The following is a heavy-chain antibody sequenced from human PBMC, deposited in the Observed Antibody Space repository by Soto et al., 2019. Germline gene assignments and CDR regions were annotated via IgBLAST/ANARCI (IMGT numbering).Heavy chain of an antibody. CDR1: GFTANSRY. CDR2: IYSGDST. CDR3: ARDLGGDSYGMDV. Sequence: GGSLRLSCAASGFTANSRYMSWVRQAPGKGLEWVSVIYSGDSTYYADSVEGRFTISRDKSKNTLYLQMNSLRAEDTAVYYCARDLGGDSYGMDVWGQGTTVTVSS. V-gene: IGHV3-53*01. J-gene: IGHJ6*02. D-gene: IGHD2-21*01.